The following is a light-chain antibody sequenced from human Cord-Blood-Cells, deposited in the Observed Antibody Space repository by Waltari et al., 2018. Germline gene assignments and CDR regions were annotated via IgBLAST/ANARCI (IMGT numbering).Light chain of an antibody. CDR1: SSDVGSYNL. J-gene: IGLJ3*02. CDR2: EGS. Sequence: QSALTPPASVSGSPGQSNTISCTGTSSDVGSYNLVSWYQQHPGKAPKLMIYEGSKRPSGVSNRFSGSKSGNTASLTISGLQAEDEADYYCCSYAGSSWVFGGGTKLTVL. V-gene: IGLV2-23*01. CDR3: CSYAGSSWV.